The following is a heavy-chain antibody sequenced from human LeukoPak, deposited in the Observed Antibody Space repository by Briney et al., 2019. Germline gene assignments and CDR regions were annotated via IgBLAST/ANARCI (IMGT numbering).Heavy chain of an antibody. CDR3: AKDGAYDSSGYYYSFDY. Sequence: GGSLRLSCAVSGFTFCSYGMHWVRHAPGKGLEWGADISYDGSNKYYADSVKGRFTISRDNSKNTLYLQMNSLRAEDTAVYYCAKDGAYDSSGYYYSFDYWGQGTLVTVSS. CDR1: GFTFCSYG. V-gene: IGHV3-30*18. J-gene: IGHJ4*02. D-gene: IGHD3-22*01. CDR2: ISYDGSNK.